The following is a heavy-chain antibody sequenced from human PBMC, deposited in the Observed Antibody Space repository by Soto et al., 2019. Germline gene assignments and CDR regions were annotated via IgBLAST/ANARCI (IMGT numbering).Heavy chain of an antibody. CDR3: ARGSGSYYYYYYGMDV. CDR2: IYYSGST. J-gene: IGHJ6*02. V-gene: IGHV4-59*01. D-gene: IGHD3-10*01. Sequence: SETLSLTCTVSGGSTSSYYWSWIRQPPGKGLEWIGYIYYSGSTNYNPSLKSRVTISVDTSKNQFSLKLSSVTAADTAVYYCARGSGSYYYYYYGMDVWGQGTTVTVSS. CDR1: GGSTSSYY.